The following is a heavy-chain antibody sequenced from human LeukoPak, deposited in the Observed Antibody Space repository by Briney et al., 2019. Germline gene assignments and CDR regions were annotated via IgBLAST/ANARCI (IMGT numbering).Heavy chain of an antibody. Sequence: ASVKVSCKASGHTFTSYGISWVRQAPGQGLEWMGWISAYNGNTNYAQKLQGRVTMTTDTSTSTAYMELRSLRSDDTAVYYCARGYADFRVEGRYFHSWGQGTLVTVSS. CDR3: ARGYADFRVEGRYFHS. D-gene: IGHD4-17*01. J-gene: IGHJ4*02. V-gene: IGHV1-18*01. CDR1: GHTFTSYG. CDR2: ISAYNGNT.